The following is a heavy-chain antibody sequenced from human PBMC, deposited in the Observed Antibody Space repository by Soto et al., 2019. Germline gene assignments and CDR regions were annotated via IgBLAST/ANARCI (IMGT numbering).Heavy chain of an antibody. Sequence: LSLTCTVSGGSISSSSYYWGWIRQPPGKGLEWIGSIYYSGSTYYNPSLKSRVTISVDTSKNQFSLKLSSVTAADTAGYYCASPGGEYCGYDTFDYWGQGTLVTVSS. CDR1: GGSISSSSYY. CDR2: IYYSGST. V-gene: IGHV4-39*01. D-gene: IGHD5-12*01. J-gene: IGHJ4*02. CDR3: ASPGGEYCGYDTFDY.